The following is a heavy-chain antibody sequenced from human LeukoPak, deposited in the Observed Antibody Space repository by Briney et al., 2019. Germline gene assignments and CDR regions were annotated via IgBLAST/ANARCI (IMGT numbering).Heavy chain of an antibody. Sequence: PGGSLRLSCAASGFTFNNYAMSWVRQAPGKGLEWVAAISGNGGRTYYRDSVKGRFTISRDNPKNTLYLLMNSLSAEDTALCYCAKEQTSSGYFDYWGQGTLVTVSS. CDR3: AKEQTSSGYFDY. CDR1: GFTFNNYA. CDR2: ISGNGGRT. J-gene: IGHJ4*02. V-gene: IGHV3-23*01. D-gene: IGHD3-10*01.